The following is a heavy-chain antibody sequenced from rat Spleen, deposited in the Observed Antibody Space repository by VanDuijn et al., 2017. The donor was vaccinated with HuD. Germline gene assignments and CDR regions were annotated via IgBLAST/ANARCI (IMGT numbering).Heavy chain of an antibody. CDR1: GFSLTSYH. J-gene: IGHJ3*01. V-gene: IGHV2-72*01. D-gene: IGHD1-11*01. CDR2: IWAGGGT. CDR3: ARHGVNYGGYRLFAY. Sequence: QVQLKESGPGLVQPSQTLSLTCTVSGFSLTSYHVSWVRQPPGKSLVWMGTIWAGGGTNYNSAVQSRLSISRDTSKSQVFLKMNSLHPEDTGTYYCARHGVNYGGYRLFAYWGQGTLVTVSS.